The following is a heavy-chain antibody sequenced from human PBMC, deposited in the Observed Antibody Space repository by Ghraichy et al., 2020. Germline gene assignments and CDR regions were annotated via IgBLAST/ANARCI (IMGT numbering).Heavy chain of an antibody. Sequence: SETLSLTCTVSGGSISSGSYYWSWIRQPAGKGLEWIGRIYTNGSTNYNPSLKSRVTISVDTSKNQFSLKLSSVTAADTAEYYCARGPHRTGISLSSPGDDAFDIWGQGTMVTVSS. CDR1: GGSISSGSYY. D-gene: IGHD7-27*01. V-gene: IGHV4-61*02. J-gene: IGHJ3*02. CDR3: ARGPHRTGISLSSPGDDAFDI. CDR2: IYTNGST.